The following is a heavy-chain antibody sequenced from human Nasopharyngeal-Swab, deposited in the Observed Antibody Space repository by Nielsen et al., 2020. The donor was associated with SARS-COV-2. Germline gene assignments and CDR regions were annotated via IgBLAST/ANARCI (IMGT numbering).Heavy chain of an antibody. CDR2: TYYRPKWYN. D-gene: IGHD6-13*01. Sequence: WIRQSPSRGLEWLGRTYYRPKWYNDYAVSVKSRITINPDTSKNQFSLQLNSVTPQDTAVYYCAREWGSSWHYWGQGTLVTVSS. V-gene: IGHV6-1*01. CDR3: AREWGSSWHY. J-gene: IGHJ4*02.